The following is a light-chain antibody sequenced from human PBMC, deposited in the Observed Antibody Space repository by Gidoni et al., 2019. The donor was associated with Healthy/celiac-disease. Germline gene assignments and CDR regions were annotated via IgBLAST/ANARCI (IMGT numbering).Light chain of an antibody. CDR1: QSISSY. Sequence: DIQMTQSPSSLSASVGDRVTITCRASQSISSYLNWYQQKPGKAPKLLIYAASSLQSGVPSRFSGSGSGTDFTLTISSLQPEDFATYYCQQSYSTPMYTFGQRTKLGIQ. J-gene: IGKJ2*01. V-gene: IGKV1-39*01. CDR2: AAS. CDR3: QQSYSTPMYT.